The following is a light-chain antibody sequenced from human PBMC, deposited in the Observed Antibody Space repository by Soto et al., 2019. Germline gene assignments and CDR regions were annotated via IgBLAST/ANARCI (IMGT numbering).Light chain of an antibody. CDR3: QQYNSYWT. J-gene: IGKJ1*01. CDR2: KAS. CDR1: QSIGNW. Sequence: DIKMTQSRSTLSASVGDRVTITCRASQSIGNWLAWYQQKPGKAPNLLIYKASSLESGVPSRFSGSGSGTEFTLTISSLQPDDFATYYCQQYNSYWTFGQGTKVDIK. V-gene: IGKV1-5*03.